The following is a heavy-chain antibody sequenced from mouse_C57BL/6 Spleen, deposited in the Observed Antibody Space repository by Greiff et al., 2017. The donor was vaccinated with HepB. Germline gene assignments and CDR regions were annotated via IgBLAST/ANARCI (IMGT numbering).Heavy chain of an antibody. CDR1: GYTFTSYW. CDR2: INPSSGYT. J-gene: IGHJ3*01. V-gene: IGHV1-7*01. Sequence: VQLQQSGAELAKPGASVKLSCKASGYTFTSYWMHWVTQRPGQGLEWIGYINPSSGYTKYNQKFKDKATLTADKSSSTAYMQLSSLTYGDSAVYYGARASSGSWFAYWGQGTLVTVSA. D-gene: IGHD3-2*02. CDR3: ARASSGSWFAY.